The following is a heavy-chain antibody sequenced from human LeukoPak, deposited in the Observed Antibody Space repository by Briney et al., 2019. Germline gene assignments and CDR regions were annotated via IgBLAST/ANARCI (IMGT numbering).Heavy chain of an antibody. Sequence: GGSLRLSCAASGLTFSSYSINWVRQAPGKGLEWVSYISSSSSTIYYADSVKGRFTISRDNAKNSLYLQMNSLRDEDTAVYYCARVRFSGDREDYWGQGTLVTVSS. J-gene: IGHJ4*02. CDR2: ISSSSSTI. V-gene: IGHV3-48*02. CDR1: GLTFSSYS. CDR3: ARVRFSGDREDY. D-gene: IGHD3-10*01.